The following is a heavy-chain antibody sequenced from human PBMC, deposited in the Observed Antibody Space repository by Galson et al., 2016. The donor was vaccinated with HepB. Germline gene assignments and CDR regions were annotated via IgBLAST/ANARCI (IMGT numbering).Heavy chain of an antibody. D-gene: IGHD1-1*01. CDR3: ARVTEGTNLLLD. V-gene: IGHV1-2*02. J-gene: IGHJ4*02. CDR2: INPNSGVA. Sequence: SVKVSCKASGDSFSAFYLHWVRQAPGQGLEWLGWINPNSGVAYYAQKFQGRVTITGDPPTRTAYMELSRLASEDTAVYYCARVTEGTNLLLDWGQGTLVTVS. CDR1: GDSFSAFY.